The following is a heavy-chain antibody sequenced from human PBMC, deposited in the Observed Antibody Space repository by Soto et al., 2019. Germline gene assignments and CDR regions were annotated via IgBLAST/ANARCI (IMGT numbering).Heavy chain of an antibody. CDR1: GFTFSSYS. D-gene: IGHD2-2*01. CDR3: ARDEVYCSSTSCLYYYYYYMDV. V-gene: IGHV3-48*01. Sequence: EVQLVESGGGLVQPGGSLRLSCAASGFTFSSYSMNWVRQAPGKGLEWVSYISSSSSTIYYADSVKGRFTISRDNAKNSLYLQMNSLRAEDTAVYYCARDEVYCSSTSCLYYYYYYMDVWGKGTTVTVSS. CDR2: ISSSSSTI. J-gene: IGHJ6*03.